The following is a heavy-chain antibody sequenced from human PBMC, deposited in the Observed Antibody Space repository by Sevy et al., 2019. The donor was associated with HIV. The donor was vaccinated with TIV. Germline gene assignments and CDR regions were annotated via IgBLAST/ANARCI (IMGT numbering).Heavy chain of an antibody. Sequence: SETLSLTCAVSGYSISSRYYWGWVRQPPGKGLEWIASMYYSGSTYYNPSLRSRVTISLDTSENQFSLKLTSVTAADTAVYYCARRNDFDIWGQGTMVTVSS. CDR1: GYSISSRYY. CDR2: MYYSGST. J-gene: IGHJ3*02. V-gene: IGHV4-38-2*01. CDR3: ARRNDFDI.